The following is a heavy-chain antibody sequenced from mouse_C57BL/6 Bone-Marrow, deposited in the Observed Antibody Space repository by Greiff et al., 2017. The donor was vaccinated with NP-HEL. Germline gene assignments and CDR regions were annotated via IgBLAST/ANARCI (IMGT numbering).Heavy chain of an antibody. CDR1: GYSFTGYY. D-gene: IGHD1-1*01. CDR2: INPSTGGT. CDR3: ARCYYGSSAWFAY. J-gene: IGHJ3*01. Sequence: EVQLQQSGPELVKPGASVKISCKASGYSFTGYYMNWVKQSPEKSLEWIGEINPSTGGTTYNQKFKAKATLTVDKSSSTAYMQLKSLTSEDSAVYYCARCYYGSSAWFAYWGQGTLVTVSA. V-gene: IGHV1-42*01.